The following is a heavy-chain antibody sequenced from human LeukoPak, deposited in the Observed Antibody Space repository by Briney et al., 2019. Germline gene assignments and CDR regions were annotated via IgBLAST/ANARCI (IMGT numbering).Heavy chain of an antibody. Sequence: PGRSLRLSCAASGFTFSSYTMHWVRQAPGKGLEWVAVISYDGSNKYYADSVKGRFTISRDNSKNTLYLQMNSLRADDTAVYYCARELLYHYYEYWGQGTLVTVSA. CDR3: ARELLYHYYEY. CDR2: ISYDGSNK. D-gene: IGHD2-2*01. V-gene: IGHV3-30-3*01. J-gene: IGHJ4*02. CDR1: GFTFSSYT.